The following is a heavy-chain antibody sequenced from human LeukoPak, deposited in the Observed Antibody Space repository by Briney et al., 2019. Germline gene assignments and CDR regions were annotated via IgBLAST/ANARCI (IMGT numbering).Heavy chain of an antibody. J-gene: IGHJ4*02. CDR2: INHSGST. CDR3: ARGPVLGCSGGSCYRFDY. D-gene: IGHD2-15*01. V-gene: IGHV4-34*01. Sequence: PSETLSLTCAVYGGSFSGYYWSWIRQPPGKGLEWIGEINHSGSTNYNPSLKSRVTISVDTSKNQFSLKLSSVTAADTAVYYCARGPVLGCSGGSCYRFDYWGQGTLVTVSS. CDR1: GGSFSGYY.